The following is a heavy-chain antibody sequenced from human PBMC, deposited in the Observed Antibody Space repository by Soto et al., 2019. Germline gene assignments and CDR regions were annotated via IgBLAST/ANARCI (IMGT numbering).Heavy chain of an antibody. CDR3: ARRAWDSYYAIDV. Sequence: VQLVESGGGEVQPGRSLRLSCAASGFKYTDFALHWVRQAPGKGLEWVAIISYDGSDKYYADSVKGRFVISRDNPKKTLYLEMNSLRPEDTAVYFCARRAWDSYYAIDVWGHGTTVTVFS. CDR2: ISYDGSDK. V-gene: IGHV3-30*09. J-gene: IGHJ6*02. D-gene: IGHD3-22*01. CDR1: GFKYTDFA.